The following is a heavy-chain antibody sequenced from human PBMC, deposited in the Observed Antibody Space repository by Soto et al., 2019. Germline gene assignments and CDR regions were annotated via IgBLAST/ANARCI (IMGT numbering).Heavy chain of an antibody. V-gene: IGHV3-15*07. J-gene: IGHJ3*01. CDR2: IKSKGSGGTI. CDR3: TQDWKFYYDHVI. D-gene: IGHD3-16*01. CDR1: GFKFSDAW. Sequence: EEQLVESGGGLVKPGGSLRLSCAGCGFKFSDAWMNWVRQAPGKGLEWVGRIKSKGSGGTIDYAATVKGRIIISRDDSKSTLLLQMNSQKIDAPAVYYCTQDWKFYYDHVIRGQGTMVTVSS.